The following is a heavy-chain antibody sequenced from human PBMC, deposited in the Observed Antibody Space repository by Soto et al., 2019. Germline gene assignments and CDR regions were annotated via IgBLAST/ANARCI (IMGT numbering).Heavy chain of an antibody. CDR3: ATVPFTAMVNQIDQ. D-gene: IGHD5-18*01. CDR2: IWYDGSKK. V-gene: IGHV3-33*01. Sequence: QVQLVESGGGVVQPGRSLRLSCAASGLTSSTYGMHWVHQAPGKGLEWVAVIWYDGSKKYYADSVKGRFTISRDNSKNTMSLQMNSLRAEDTAVYYCATVPFTAMVNQIDQWGQGTLVTVSS. CDR1: GLTSSTYG. J-gene: IGHJ4*02.